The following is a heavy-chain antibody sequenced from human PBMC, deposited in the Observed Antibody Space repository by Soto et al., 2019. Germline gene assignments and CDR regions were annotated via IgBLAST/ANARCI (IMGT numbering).Heavy chain of an antibody. D-gene: IGHD2-21*01. CDR2: IYYSGST. V-gene: IGHV4-59*01. J-gene: IGHJ4*02. Sequence: SETLSLTCTVSGGSISSYYWSWIRQPPGKGLEWIGYIYYSGSTNYNPSLKSRVTISVDTSKNQFSLKLSSVTAADTAVYYCARSRTRVIDYWGQGTLVTVSS. CDR1: GGSISSYY. CDR3: ARSRTRVIDY.